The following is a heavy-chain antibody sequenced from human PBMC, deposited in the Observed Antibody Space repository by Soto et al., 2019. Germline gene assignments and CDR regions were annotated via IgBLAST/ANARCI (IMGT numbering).Heavy chain of an antibody. D-gene: IGHD1-20*01. Sequence: SGPTLVNPTETLTVTCTFSGFSLTIPGMCVSCIRQSPGKALEWLALIERDDYDKYYSTSLKTRLTISKDTRKNQVVLTMANMDPADTATYYCARSIRGPRRFNGMDVWGQGTTVTVSS. CDR1: GFSLTIPGMC. CDR3: ARSIRGPRRFNGMDV. J-gene: IGHJ6*02. CDR2: IERDDYDK. V-gene: IGHV2-70*13.